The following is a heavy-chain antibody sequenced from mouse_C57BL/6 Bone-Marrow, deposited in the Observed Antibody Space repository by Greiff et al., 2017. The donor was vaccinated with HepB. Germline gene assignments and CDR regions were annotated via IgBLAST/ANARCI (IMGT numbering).Heavy chain of an antibody. CDR2: INPGSGGT. D-gene: IGHD3-2*02. CDR3: ANDSSGYPFAY. J-gene: IGHJ3*01. V-gene: IGHV1-54*01. CDR1: GYAFTNYL. Sequence: VQLQQSGAELVRPGTSVKVSCKASGYAFTNYLIEWVKQRPGQGLEWNGVINPGSGGTNYNEKFKGKATLTADKSSSTAYMQLSSLTSEDSAVYFCANDSSGYPFAYWGQGTLVTVSA.